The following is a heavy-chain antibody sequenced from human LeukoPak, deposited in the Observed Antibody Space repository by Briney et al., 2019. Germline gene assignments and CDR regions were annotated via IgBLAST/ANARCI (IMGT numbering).Heavy chain of an antibody. Sequence: GGSLRLSCAASGFTFSSYAMSWVRQAPGKGLEWVSAISGSGGSTYYADSEKGRFTISRDNSKNTLYLQMNSPRAEDTAVYYCARRSTPRDYWGQGTLVTVSS. CDR1: GFTFSSYA. J-gene: IGHJ4*02. D-gene: IGHD2-2*01. V-gene: IGHV3-23*01. CDR2: ISGSGGST. CDR3: ARRSTPRDY.